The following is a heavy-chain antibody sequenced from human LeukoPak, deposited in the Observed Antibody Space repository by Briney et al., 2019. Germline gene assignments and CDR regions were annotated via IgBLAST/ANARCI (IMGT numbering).Heavy chain of an antibody. Sequence: SETLSLTCAVYGGSFSGYYWSWIRQPPRKGLEWIGEINHSGNTNYNPSLKSRATISGDTSKNQFSLKLSSLTAADTAVYYCARHVRFTMVGDVIFPHNHMDVWGKGTTVTISS. J-gene: IGHJ6*03. D-gene: IGHD3-10*01. CDR2: INHSGNT. CDR3: ARHVRFTMVGDVIFPHNHMDV. V-gene: IGHV4-34*01. CDR1: GGSFSGYY.